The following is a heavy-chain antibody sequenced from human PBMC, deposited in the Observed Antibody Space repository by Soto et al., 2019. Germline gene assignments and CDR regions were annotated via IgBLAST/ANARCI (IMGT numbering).Heavy chain of an antibody. Sequence: QVQLVESGGGVVQPGRSLRLSCAASGFTFSSYGMHWVRQAPGKGLEWVAVISYDGSNKYYADSVKGRFTISRDNSKNTLYLQMNSLRAEDTAVYYCAKDFETFGAVAGTGGYWGQGTLVTVSS. CDR1: GFTFSSYG. J-gene: IGHJ4*02. V-gene: IGHV3-30*18. D-gene: IGHD6-19*01. CDR2: ISYDGSNK. CDR3: AKDFETFGAVAGTGGY.